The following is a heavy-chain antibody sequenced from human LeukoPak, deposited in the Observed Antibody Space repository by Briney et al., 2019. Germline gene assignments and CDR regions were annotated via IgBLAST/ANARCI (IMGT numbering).Heavy chain of an antibody. Sequence: GGSLRLSCAASGFTFSSYGMSWVRQAPGKGLEWVSAISGSGDNTYYADSVKGRFTISRDNSKNTLYLQMNSLRAEDTAVYYCAKGGKTCSSTSCYGFFDYWGQGTLVTVSS. CDR3: AKGGKTCSSTSCYGFFDY. CDR2: ISGSGDNT. D-gene: IGHD2-2*01. J-gene: IGHJ4*02. V-gene: IGHV3-23*01. CDR1: GFTFSSYG.